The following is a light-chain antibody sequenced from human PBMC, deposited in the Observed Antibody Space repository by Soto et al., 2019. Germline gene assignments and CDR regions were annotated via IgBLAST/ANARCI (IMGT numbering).Light chain of an antibody. J-gene: IGKJ5*01. CDR2: AAT. CDR1: QNIYNS. V-gene: IGKV1-39*01. Sequence: DIQMTQSPSSLSASVGDRVTVTCRTSQNIYNSLNWYQQRPGKAPKLLIYAATSVQSGVPSRFSGSGSGTDFTLTISSLHPEDFATYYCQQTHSTPVTFGQGTRLDVK. CDR3: QQTHSTPVT.